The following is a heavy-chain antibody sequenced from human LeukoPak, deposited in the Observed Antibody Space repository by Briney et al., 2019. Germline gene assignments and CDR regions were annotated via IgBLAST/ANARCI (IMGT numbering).Heavy chain of an antibody. J-gene: IGHJ5*02. V-gene: IGHV4-61*02. CDR3: ARRVGATGGESFDP. D-gene: IGHD1-26*01. Sequence: SETLSLTCTVSGGSVSSGSYYWSWIRQPAGKGLEWIGRVYISGSTNYNPALESRVTMSVDTSKNQFSLKLSSVTAADTAVYYCARRVGATGGESFDPWGQGTLVTVSS. CDR1: GGSVSSGSYY. CDR2: VYISGST.